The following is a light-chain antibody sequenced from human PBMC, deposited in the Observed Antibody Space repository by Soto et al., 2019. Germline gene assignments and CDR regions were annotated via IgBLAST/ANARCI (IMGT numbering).Light chain of an antibody. J-gene: IGLJ1*01. CDR2: DTS. CDR1: TGAVTSGHY. V-gene: IGLV7-46*01. CDR3: QVWDSSSDHYV. Sequence: QAVVTQEPSLTVSPGGTVTLTCGSSTGAVTSGHYTYWFQQKPGQAPRTLIYDTSDRPSGIPERFSGSNSGNTATLTISRVEAGDEADYYCQVWDSSSDHYVFGTGTKVTVL.